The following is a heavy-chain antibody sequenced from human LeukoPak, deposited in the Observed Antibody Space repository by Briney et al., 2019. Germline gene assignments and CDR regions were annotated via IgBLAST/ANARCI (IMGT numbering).Heavy chain of an antibody. CDR2: ISSSGSTI. J-gene: IGHJ6*03. Sequence: GGSLRLSCAASGFTFSSYEMNWVRQAPGKGLEWVSYISSSGSTIYYADSVKGRFTISRDNSKNTLYLQMNSLRAEDTAVYYCARDYYGSGRSIYYYYYMDVWGKGTTVTVSS. V-gene: IGHV3-48*03. CDR1: GFTFSSYE. D-gene: IGHD3-10*01. CDR3: ARDYYGSGRSIYYYYYMDV.